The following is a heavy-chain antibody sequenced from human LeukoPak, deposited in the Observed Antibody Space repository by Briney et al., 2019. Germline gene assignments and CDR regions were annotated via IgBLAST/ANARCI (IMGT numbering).Heavy chain of an antibody. CDR1: GGSISSSSYY. D-gene: IGHD2-21*02. CDR3: ARATPTHTVTAFDY. Sequence: SETLSLTCTVSGGSISSSSYYWGWIRQPPGKGLEWIGSIYYSGSTYYNPSLKSRVTISVDKSKNQFSLKLSSVTAADTAVYYCARATPTHTVTAFDYWGQGTLVTVSS. J-gene: IGHJ4*02. CDR2: IYYSGST. V-gene: IGHV4-39*07.